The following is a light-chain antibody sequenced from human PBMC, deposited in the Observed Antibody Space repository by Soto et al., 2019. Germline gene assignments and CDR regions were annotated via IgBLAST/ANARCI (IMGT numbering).Light chain of an antibody. V-gene: IGLV2-14*03. CDR2: DVS. Sequence: QSALTQPASVSGSPGQSITISCTGTSSDVGGYNYVSWYQQHPGKAPKLMIYDVSNRPSGVSNRVSGSKSGNTASLTISGLQAEDEADYYCSSYTSSTTSSFGTGTKLTVL. CDR3: SSYTSSTTSS. CDR1: SSDVGGYNY. J-gene: IGLJ1*01.